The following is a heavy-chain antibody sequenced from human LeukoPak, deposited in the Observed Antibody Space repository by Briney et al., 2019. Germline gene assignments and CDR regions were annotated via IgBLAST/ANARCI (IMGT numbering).Heavy chain of an antibody. CDR3: ARDYGDYGMFVY. J-gene: IGHJ4*02. Sequence: SETLSLTCTVSGGSISSSSYYWGWIRQPPGKGLEWIGSIYYSGSTYYNPSLKSRVTISVDTSKNQFSLKLSSVTAADTAVYYCARDYGDYGMFVYWGQGTLVTVSS. CDR2: IYYSGST. D-gene: IGHD4-17*01. CDR1: GGSISSSSYY. V-gene: IGHV4-39*07.